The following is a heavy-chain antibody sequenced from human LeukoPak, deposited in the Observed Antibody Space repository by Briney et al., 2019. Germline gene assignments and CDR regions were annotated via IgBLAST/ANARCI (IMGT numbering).Heavy chain of an antibody. CDR3: ARANPLYCSSTTCLFDY. D-gene: IGHD2-2*01. CDR2: INPNSGGT. V-gene: IGHV1-2*02. Sequence: EASVKVSCKASGYTFTGYYMHWVRQAPGQGFEWMGWINPNSGGTNYAQQFQGRVTMTRDTSISTAHMELSRLRSDDTAVYYCARANPLYCSSTTCLFDYWGQGTLVTVSS. J-gene: IGHJ4*02. CDR1: GYTFTGYY.